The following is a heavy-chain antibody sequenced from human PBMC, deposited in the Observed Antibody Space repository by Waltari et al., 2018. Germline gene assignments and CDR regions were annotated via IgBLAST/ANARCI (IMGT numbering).Heavy chain of an antibody. CDR1: GFTFSGYG. Sequence: QVQLVASGGGVVQPGGSLRLSCAASGFTFSGYGLYWVRQDPGKGLEWVAFITFDGTNKYYADSVKGRFTISRDNPKNTMFLQMNSLRPDDTAIYYCASIFAGTAVTTIQPIDIWGQGTMVTVSS. CDR3: ASIFAGTAVTTIQPIDI. V-gene: IGHV3-30*02. D-gene: IGHD4-17*01. CDR2: ITFDGTNK. J-gene: IGHJ3*02.